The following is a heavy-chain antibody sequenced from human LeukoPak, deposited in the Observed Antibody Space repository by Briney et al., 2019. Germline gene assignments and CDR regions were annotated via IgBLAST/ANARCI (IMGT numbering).Heavy chain of an antibody. Sequence: SETLSLTYTVSGGSISSYYWSWIRQPPGKGLEWIGYIYYSGSTNYNPSLKSRVTISVDTSKNQFSLKLSSVTAADTAVYYCARPLLLWFGESVDAFDIWGQGTMVTVSS. V-gene: IGHV4-59*12. CDR3: ARPLLLWFGESVDAFDI. J-gene: IGHJ3*02. CDR2: IYYSGST. CDR1: GGSISSYY. D-gene: IGHD3-10*01.